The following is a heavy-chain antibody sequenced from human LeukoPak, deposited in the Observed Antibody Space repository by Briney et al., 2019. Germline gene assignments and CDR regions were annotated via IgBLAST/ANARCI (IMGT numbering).Heavy chain of an antibody. D-gene: IGHD1-26*01. Sequence: GGSLRLSCAASGFTFDDYAMHWVRQAPGKGLEWVSGISWNSGSIGYADSVKGRFTISGDNAKNSLYLQMNSLRAEDTALYYCAKGLVGATVFYDYWGQGTLVTVSS. CDR2: ISWNSGSI. CDR1: GFTFDDYA. CDR3: AKGLVGATVFYDY. J-gene: IGHJ4*02. V-gene: IGHV3-9*01.